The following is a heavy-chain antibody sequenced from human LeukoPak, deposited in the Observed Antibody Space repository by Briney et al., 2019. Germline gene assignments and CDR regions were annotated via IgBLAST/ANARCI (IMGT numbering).Heavy chain of an antibody. V-gene: IGHV1-69*13. Sequence: ASVKVSCKASGGTFSSYAISWVRQAPGQGLEWMGGIIPILGTANYAQKFQGRVTITADESTSTAYMELSSPRSEDTAVYYCASQSREYYGSGSYSGWFDPWGQGTLVTVSS. CDR3: ASQSREYYGSGSYSGWFDP. CDR1: GGTFSSYA. J-gene: IGHJ5*02. D-gene: IGHD3-10*01. CDR2: IIPILGTA.